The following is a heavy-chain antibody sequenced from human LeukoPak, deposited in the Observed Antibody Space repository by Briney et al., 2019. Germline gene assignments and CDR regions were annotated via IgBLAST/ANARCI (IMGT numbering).Heavy chain of an antibody. D-gene: IGHD3-9*01. J-gene: IGHJ4*02. V-gene: IGHV4-34*01. Sequence: SETLPLTCAVYGGSFSGYYWSWLRQPPGKGLEWIGEINHSGSTNYNPSLKSRVTISVDTSKNQFSLKLSSVTAADTAVYYCEIFYYDILTGYYIGDYWGQGTLVTVSS. CDR2: INHSGST. CDR1: GGSFSGYY. CDR3: EIFYYDILTGYYIGDY.